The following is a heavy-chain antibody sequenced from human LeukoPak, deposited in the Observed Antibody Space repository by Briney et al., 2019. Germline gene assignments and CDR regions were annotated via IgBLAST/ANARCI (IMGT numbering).Heavy chain of an antibody. D-gene: IGHD4-23*01. Sequence: GGSLRLSCRSSGFTFGDYVMTWVRQAPGKGLEWVGFIRSKVYGGTTEYAASAKGRFIISRDDSKSIAYLQMNSLETEDTAVYYCTRDYGGFDYWGQGTLVTVSS. V-gene: IGHV3-49*04. CDR1: GFTFGDYV. CDR3: TRDYGGFDY. J-gene: IGHJ4*02. CDR2: IRSKVYGGTT.